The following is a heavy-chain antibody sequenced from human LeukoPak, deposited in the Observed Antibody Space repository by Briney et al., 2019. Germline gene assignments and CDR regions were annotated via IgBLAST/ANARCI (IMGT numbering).Heavy chain of an antibody. Sequence: ASVKVSCKASGYTFTSYGISWVRQAPGQGLEWMGWISAYNYNTNYGQKFQGRVTLTTDTSTSTAYMELRSLRFDDTAVYYCARGGVTGRNEYWGQGTLVTVSS. J-gene: IGHJ4*02. CDR1: GYTFTSYG. CDR2: ISAYNYNT. D-gene: IGHD2-8*02. CDR3: ARGGVTGRNEY. V-gene: IGHV1-18*01.